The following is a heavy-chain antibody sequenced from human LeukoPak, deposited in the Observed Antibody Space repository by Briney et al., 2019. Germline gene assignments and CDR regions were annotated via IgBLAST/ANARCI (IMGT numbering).Heavy chain of an antibody. CDR2: FYTSGST. J-gene: IGHJ4*02. V-gene: IGHV4-61*02. CDR1: GGSISSGNYY. D-gene: IGHD3-22*01. CDR3: ASIAGYSTYFDY. Sequence: PSETLSLTCTVSGGSISSGNYYWSWIRQPAGRGLEWIGRFYTSGSTNYSPALKSRVTISVDTSKNQFSLKLSSVTAADTAVYHCASIAGYSTYFDYWGQGTQVTVSS.